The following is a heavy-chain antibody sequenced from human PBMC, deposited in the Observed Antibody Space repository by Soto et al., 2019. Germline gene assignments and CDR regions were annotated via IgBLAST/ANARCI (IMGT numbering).Heavy chain of an antibody. D-gene: IGHD3-10*01. CDR2: IYYSGST. CDR1: GGSISSYY. CDR3: ARDRGINWFDP. J-gene: IGHJ5*02. V-gene: IGHV4-59*01. Sequence: LSLTCTVSGGSISSYYWSWIRQPPGKGLEWIGYIYYSGSTNYNPSLKNRVTISVDTSKNQFSLKLSSVTAADTAVYYCARDRGINWFDPWGQGTLVTVSS.